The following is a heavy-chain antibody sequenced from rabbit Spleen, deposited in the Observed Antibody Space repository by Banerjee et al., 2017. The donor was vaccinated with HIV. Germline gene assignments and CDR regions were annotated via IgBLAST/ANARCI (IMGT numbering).Heavy chain of an antibody. V-gene: IGHV1S45*01. CDR1: GVAFSFNYY. J-gene: IGHJ6*01. CDR2: IDIGSSGFS. D-gene: IGHD8-1*01. Sequence: EQLEESGGGLVKPEGSLTLTCTASGVAFSFNYYMCWDRQAPGKGLECIACIDIGSSGFSYFATWAKGRFTISKTSSTTVTLQMTSLSAADTATYFCARDSGSSFSSYGMDLWGPVTLVTVS. CDR3: ARDSGSSFSSYGMDL.